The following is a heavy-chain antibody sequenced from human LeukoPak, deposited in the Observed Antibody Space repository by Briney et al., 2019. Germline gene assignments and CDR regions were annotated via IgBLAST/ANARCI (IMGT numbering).Heavy chain of an antibody. J-gene: IGHJ5*02. D-gene: IGHD4-17*01. CDR1: GASIISDTYF. Sequence: SETLSLTYTVSGASIISDTYFWTWIRQPPGEGLECIAIINYSATTYYNPSLRSRVTISVDTSKNQVSLKLSSVTAADTAIYYCARHVAHYDWFDPWGQGTLVTVSS. CDR2: INYSATT. V-gene: IGHV4-39*01. CDR3: ARHVAHYDWFDP.